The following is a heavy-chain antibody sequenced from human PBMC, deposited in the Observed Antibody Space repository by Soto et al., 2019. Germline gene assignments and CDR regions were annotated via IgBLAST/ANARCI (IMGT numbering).Heavy chain of an antibody. CDR2: IYYSGST. D-gene: IGHD3-3*01. CDR3: ARHAGDFWSGWFADAFDI. CDR1: GSSISSSSYY. J-gene: IGHJ3*02. V-gene: IGHV4-39*01. Sequence: SETLSLTCGVSGSSISSSSYYWGWIRQPPGKGLEWIGSIYYSGSTYYNPSLKSRVTISVDTSKNQFSLKLSSVTAADTAVYYCARHAGDFWSGWFADAFDIWGQGTMVTVSS.